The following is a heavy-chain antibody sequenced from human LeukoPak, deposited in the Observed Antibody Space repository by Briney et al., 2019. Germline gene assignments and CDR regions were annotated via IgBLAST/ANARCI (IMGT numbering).Heavy chain of an antibody. V-gene: IGHV3-21*01. J-gene: IGHJ6*04. D-gene: IGHD2-2*01. Sequence: GGSLRLSCAASGFTFSSYSMSWVRQAPGKGLEWVSSISSSSSYIYYADSVKGRFTISRDNAKNSLYLQINSLRAEDTAVYYCARDDIVVVPAAPDQIYYYYGMDVWGKGTTVTVSS. CDR3: ARDDIVVVPAAPDQIYYYYGMDV. CDR1: GFTFSSYS. CDR2: ISSSSSYI.